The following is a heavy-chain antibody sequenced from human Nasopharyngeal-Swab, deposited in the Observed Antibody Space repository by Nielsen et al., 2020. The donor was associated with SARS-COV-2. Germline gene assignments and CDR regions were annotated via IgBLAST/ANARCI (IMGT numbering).Heavy chain of an antibody. CDR3: ARDLLTIFGVGPFDY. CDR2: INAGNGNT. J-gene: IGHJ4*02. D-gene: IGHD3-3*01. V-gene: IGHV1-3*01. CDR1: GYTFTSYA. Sequence: ASVKVSCKASGYTFTSYAMHWVRQAPGQRLEWMGWINAGNGNTKYSQKFQGRVTITRDTSASTAYMELSSLRSEDTAVYYCARDLLTIFGVGPFDYWGQGTLVIVSS.